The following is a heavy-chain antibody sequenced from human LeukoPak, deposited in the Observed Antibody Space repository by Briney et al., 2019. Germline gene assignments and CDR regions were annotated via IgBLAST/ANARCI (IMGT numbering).Heavy chain of an antibody. J-gene: IGHJ4*02. Sequence: GGSLRLSCAASGFTFDDYAMHWVRQAPGKGLEWVSGISWNSGSIGYADSVKGRFTISRDNAKNPLYLQMNSLRAEDTALYYCAKGARVSSGWYSGTDYWGQGTLVTVSS. CDR3: AKGARVSSGWYSGTDY. D-gene: IGHD6-19*01. CDR1: GFTFDDYA. V-gene: IGHV3-9*01. CDR2: ISWNSGSI.